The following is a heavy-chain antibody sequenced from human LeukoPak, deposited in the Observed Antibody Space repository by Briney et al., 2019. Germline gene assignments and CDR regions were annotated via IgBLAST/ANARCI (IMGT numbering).Heavy chain of an antibody. D-gene: IGHD3-10*01. CDR2: IYYSGST. V-gene: IGHV4-59*01. CDR3: ARVKVRGVIITRFDP. J-gene: IGHJ5*02. Sequence: PSETLSLTCTVSGGSISSYYWSWIRQPPGKGLEWIGYIYYSGSTNYNPSLKSRVTISVDTSKNQFSLKLSSVTAADTAVYYCARVKVRGVIITRFDPWGQGTLVTVSS. CDR1: GGSISSYY.